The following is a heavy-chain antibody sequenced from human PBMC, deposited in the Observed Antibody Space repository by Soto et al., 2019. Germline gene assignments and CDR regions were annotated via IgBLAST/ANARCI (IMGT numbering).Heavy chain of an antibody. CDR2: INAGNGRE. V-gene: IGHV1-3*01. CDR3: ARGGGWVGEASFDS. D-gene: IGHD3-10*01. CDR1: GYTFTSYT. J-gene: IGHJ4*02. Sequence: QVQLEQSGAEVKKPGASVKVSCKTSGYTFTSYTLHWVRQAPGQGLEWMGWINAGNGREKYSQRFQDRVSLPTDKSDATPYMELRSPRSKDTAIYFCARGGGWVGEASFDSWGQGTLVTVSS.